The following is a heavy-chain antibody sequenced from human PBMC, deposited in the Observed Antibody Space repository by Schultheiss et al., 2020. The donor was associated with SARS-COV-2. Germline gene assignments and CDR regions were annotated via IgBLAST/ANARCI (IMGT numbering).Heavy chain of an antibody. Sequence: SETLSLTCTVSGGSISSYYWSWIRQPPGKGLEWIGYIYYSGSTNYNPSLKSRVTISVDTSKNQFSLKLSSVTAADTAVYYCARGASSSRGFVDYWGQGTLVTVSS. CDR1: GGSISSYY. D-gene: IGHD6-6*01. J-gene: IGHJ4*02. CDR2: IYYSGST. V-gene: IGHV4-59*01. CDR3: ARGASSSRGFVDY.